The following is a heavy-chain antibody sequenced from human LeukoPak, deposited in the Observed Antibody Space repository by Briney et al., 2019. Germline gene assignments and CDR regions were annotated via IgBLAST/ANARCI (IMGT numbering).Heavy chain of an antibody. CDR1: GFTFSSYF. CDR2: IQQDGSET. J-gene: IGHJ4*02. Sequence: GGALTLSCAASGFTFSSYFMSWVRQAPRQGLEWVAHIQQDGSETYHLDSVNGRFTISRDTAKNSLYLHMNSLSAEDPAVYYCARGAGKLDYWGQGTLVTVSS. D-gene: IGHD6-19*01. CDR3: ARGAGKLDY. V-gene: IGHV3-7*01.